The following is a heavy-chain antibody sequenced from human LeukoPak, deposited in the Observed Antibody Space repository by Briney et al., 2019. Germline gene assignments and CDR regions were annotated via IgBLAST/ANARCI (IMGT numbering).Heavy chain of an antibody. CDR2: ISGSGGST. D-gene: IGHD1-26*01. CDR3: AKRPSIIVGVSNWFDP. Sequence: ETLSLTCTVSGGSISSSSYYWGWIRQPPGKGLEWVSAISGSGGSTYYADSVKGRFTISRDNSKNTLYLQMNSLRAEDTAVYYCAKRPSIIVGVSNWFDPWGQGTLVTVSS. CDR1: GGSISSSSYY. V-gene: IGHV3-23*01. J-gene: IGHJ5*02.